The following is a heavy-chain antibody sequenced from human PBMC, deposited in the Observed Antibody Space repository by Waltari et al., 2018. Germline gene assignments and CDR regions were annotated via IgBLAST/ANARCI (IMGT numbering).Heavy chain of an antibody. CDR2: IYYTGST. V-gene: IGHV4-59*01. CDR1: GGSISSYY. CDR3: ARGGGGDWEWFDP. Sequence: QVQLQESGPRLVKPSETLSLICTVSGGSISSYYWSWIRQPPGKGLDWIGYIYYTGSTNFNPSLKSRVTMSVDTSKNQFSLKLSSMTAADTAVYYCARGGGGDWEWFDPWGQGTLVTVSS. D-gene: IGHD2-21*02. J-gene: IGHJ5*02.